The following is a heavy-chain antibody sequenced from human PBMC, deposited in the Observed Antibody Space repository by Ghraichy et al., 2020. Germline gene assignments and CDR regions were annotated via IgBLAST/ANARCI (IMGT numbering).Heavy chain of an antibody. CDR1: GYTFTNYY. J-gene: IGHJ5*02. D-gene: IGHD3-16*01. CDR3: AKDGGRDCFDP. Sequence: ASVKVSCKASGYTFTNYYMHWVRQAPGQGLEWMGIIDPSGGTTIYAQKFQGRVTMTRDTSTSTVYMELNSLTSEDAAVYYCAKDGGRDCFDPWGQGTLVTVSS. CDR2: IDPSGGTT. V-gene: IGHV1-46*01.